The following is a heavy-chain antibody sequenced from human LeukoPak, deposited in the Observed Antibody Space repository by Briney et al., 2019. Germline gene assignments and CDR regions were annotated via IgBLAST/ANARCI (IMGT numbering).Heavy chain of an antibody. CDR3: AIYDYVWGSYRPSGH. Sequence: SETLSLTCTVSGGSISSYYWSWIRQPPGKGLEWIGYIYYSGSTNYNPSLKSRVTISVDTSKNQFSLKLSSVTAADTAVYYCAIYDYVWGSYRPSGHWGQGTLVTVSS. CDR2: IYYSGST. D-gene: IGHD3-16*02. V-gene: IGHV4-59*01. CDR1: GGSISSYY. J-gene: IGHJ1*01.